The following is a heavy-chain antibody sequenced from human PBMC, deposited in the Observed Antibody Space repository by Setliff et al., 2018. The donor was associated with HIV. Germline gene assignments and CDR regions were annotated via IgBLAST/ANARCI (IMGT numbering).Heavy chain of an antibody. D-gene: IGHD3-10*01. CDR1: GFTFSNYA. Sequence: RLSCAASGFTFSNYAMHWVRQAPGKGLEWVAVISYDGSNKYYADSVKGRFTISRDNSKNTLYLQMNSLRVEDTALYYCVRDLLWAFDMWGPGTMVTVSS. V-gene: IGHV3-30-3*01. J-gene: IGHJ3*02. CDR3: VRDLLWAFDM. CDR2: ISYDGSNK.